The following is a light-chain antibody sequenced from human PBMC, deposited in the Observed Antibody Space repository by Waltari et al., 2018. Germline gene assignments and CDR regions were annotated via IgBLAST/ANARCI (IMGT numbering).Light chain of an antibody. CDR1: QSINNY. J-gene: IGKJ2*01. Sequence: ETVLTQSPATLSLSPGETVTLSCRASQSINNYVAWYQQRPGQAPRLLIYDASTRATGIPARFSGSGSGTDFTLTISSLEPEDFAVYYCQQRANWPPYTFGQGTKLEI. V-gene: IGKV3-11*01. CDR2: DAS. CDR3: QQRANWPPYT.